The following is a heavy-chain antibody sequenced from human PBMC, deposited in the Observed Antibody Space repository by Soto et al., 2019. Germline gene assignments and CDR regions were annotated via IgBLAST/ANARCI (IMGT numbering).Heavy chain of an antibody. V-gene: IGHV3-23*01. D-gene: IGHD3-10*01. Sequence: DVQLLESGGGLVQPGGSLTLSCAASRFRFSDFAMSWVRQAPGKGLEWVSSIGGLGSDTYYADPVKGRFTISRDNSKSTLYLQMDGLRDEDTAVYYCAKDAVPYNGEWDWFDSWGQGTLVIVS. CDR1: RFRFSDFA. CDR2: IGGLGSDT. J-gene: IGHJ5*01. CDR3: AKDAVPYNGEWDWFDS.